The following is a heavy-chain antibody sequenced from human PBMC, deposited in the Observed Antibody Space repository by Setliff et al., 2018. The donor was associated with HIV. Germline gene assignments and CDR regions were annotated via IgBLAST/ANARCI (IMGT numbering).Heavy chain of an antibody. J-gene: IGHJ6*02. V-gene: IGHV3-21*01. Sequence: PGGSLRLSCAASGFTFSSYSMNWVRRAPGKGLEWVSSISSISTYIYYADSVKGRFTISRDNAENSLYLQMISLRAEDTAVYYCAYYSSGSFYLGYYYYHGMDVWGQGTTVTVSS. CDR2: ISSISTYI. CDR3: AYYSSGSFYLGYYYYHGMDV. D-gene: IGHD3-10*01. CDR1: GFTFSSYS.